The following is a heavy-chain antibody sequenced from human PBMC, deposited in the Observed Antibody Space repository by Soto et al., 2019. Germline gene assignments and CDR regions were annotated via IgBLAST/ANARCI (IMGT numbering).Heavy chain of an antibody. CDR2: IKSNTDGGTT. Sequence: PGGSLRLSCAVSGVTLTNVWMNWVRQAPGKGPEWVGRIKSNTDGGTTDYTDSVKGRFTISRDNAKNTLFLQMSSLRAEDTAVYYCARDLLWFGQSQPYFDSWGQGTLVTVSS. V-gene: IGHV3-15*07. CDR1: GVTLTNVW. D-gene: IGHD3-10*01. CDR3: ARDLLWFGQSQPYFDS. J-gene: IGHJ4*02.